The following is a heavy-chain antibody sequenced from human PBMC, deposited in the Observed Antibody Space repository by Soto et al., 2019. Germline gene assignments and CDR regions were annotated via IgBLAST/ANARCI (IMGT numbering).Heavy chain of an antibody. CDR1: GYSFTNYW. J-gene: IGHJ6*02. Sequence: PGESLKISCKGSGYSFTNYWISWVRQMPGEGLEWMGRIDPTDSYTNYSPSFQGHVTISVDKSISTAYLQWSSLKASDTAMYYCARRYCSSASCPRNYYGMDVWGQGTTVTVSS. CDR2: IDPTDSYT. CDR3: ARRYCSSASCPRNYYGMDV. V-gene: IGHV5-10-1*01. D-gene: IGHD2-2*01.